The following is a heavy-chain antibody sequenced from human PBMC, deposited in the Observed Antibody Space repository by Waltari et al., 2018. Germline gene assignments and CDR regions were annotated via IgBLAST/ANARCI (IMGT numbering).Heavy chain of an antibody. V-gene: IGHV3-23*01. D-gene: IGHD2-2*01. J-gene: IGHJ6*02. Sequence: EVQLLESGGGLVQPGGSLRLSCAASGFTFTNYAMNWVRQAQGKGLEWVSFISGSGGSTYYADSVKGRFTISRDNSKKTLYLQMNSLRGEDTAVYYCANLGAAMRVYSFDGLDVWGQGTTVTVSS. CDR3: ANLGAAMRVYSFDGLDV. CDR2: ISGSGGST. CDR1: GFTFTNYA.